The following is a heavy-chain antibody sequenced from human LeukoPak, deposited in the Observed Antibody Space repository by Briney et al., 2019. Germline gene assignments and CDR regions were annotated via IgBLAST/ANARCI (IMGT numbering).Heavy chain of an antibody. CDR1: GYTFTSNY. Sequence: ASVKVSCKASGYTFTSNYIHWVRQAPGQGLEWMGMIYPRDGSTSYAQKFQGRVTVTRDTSTSTAYMELRSLRSDDTAVYYCARDIASGGYYSIPFDYWGQGTLVTVSS. J-gene: IGHJ4*02. CDR2: IYPRDGST. V-gene: IGHV1-46*01. D-gene: IGHD3-22*01. CDR3: ARDIASGGYYSIPFDY.